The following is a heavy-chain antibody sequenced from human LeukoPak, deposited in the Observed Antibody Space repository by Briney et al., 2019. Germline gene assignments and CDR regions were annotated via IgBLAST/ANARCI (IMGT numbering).Heavy chain of an antibody. CDR3: TTGPHDGD. Sequence: GGSLRLSCAASGLTLSNAGMGWVRQAPGKGLEWIGRIKRKADGGTADYAAPVEGRFTISRDDSRNTLYLQLNSLKTEDTAVYYCTTGPHDGDWGQGTLVTVSS. V-gene: IGHV3-15*01. CDR1: GLTLSNAG. CDR2: IKRKADGGTA. D-gene: IGHD4-17*01. J-gene: IGHJ4*02.